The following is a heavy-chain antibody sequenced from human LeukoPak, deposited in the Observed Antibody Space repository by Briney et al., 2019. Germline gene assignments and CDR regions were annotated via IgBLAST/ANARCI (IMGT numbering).Heavy chain of an antibody. CDR3: ARHTPEIDFWSGYSPSWFDP. D-gene: IGHD3-3*01. Sequence: SETLSLTCAVYGGSFSGYYWSWIRQPPGKGLEWIGEINHSGSTNYNPSLKSRVTISVQTPKNQFSLKLTSVTAADTAVYYCARHTPEIDFWSGYSPSWFDPWGQGTLVTVSS. CDR1: GGSFSGYY. J-gene: IGHJ5*02. CDR2: INHSGST. V-gene: IGHV4-34*01.